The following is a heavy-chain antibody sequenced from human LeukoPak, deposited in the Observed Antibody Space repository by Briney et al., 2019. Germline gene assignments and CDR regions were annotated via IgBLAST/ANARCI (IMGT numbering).Heavy chain of an antibody. V-gene: IGHV4-39*01. CDR2: IYYNGST. Sequence: SETLSLTCTVSGGSISSSSYYWGWSRQPPGKGLEWIGSIYYNGSTYYNPSLKSRVTISVDTSKNQFSLKLSSVTAADTAVYYCASQRTFLYYYYMDVWGKGTTVTVSS. J-gene: IGHJ6*03. CDR3: ASQRTFLYYYYMDV. D-gene: IGHD1-14*01. CDR1: GGSISSSSYY.